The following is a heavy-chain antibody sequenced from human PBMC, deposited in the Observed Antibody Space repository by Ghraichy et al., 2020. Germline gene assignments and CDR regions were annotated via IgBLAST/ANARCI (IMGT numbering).Heavy chain of an antibody. CDR1: GFTFSTYS. Sequence: GGSLRLSCAASGFTFSTYSINWVRQAPGKGLEWVSSISSSSSYIYYADSVKGRFTISRDNAKNSLYLQMNSLRAEDMAVYYCARVGRADFSELGYCSSTSCPFDYWGQGTLVTVSS. CDR3: ARVGRADFSELGYCSSTSCPFDY. V-gene: IGHV3-21*01. CDR2: ISSSSSYI. J-gene: IGHJ4*02. D-gene: IGHD2-2*01.